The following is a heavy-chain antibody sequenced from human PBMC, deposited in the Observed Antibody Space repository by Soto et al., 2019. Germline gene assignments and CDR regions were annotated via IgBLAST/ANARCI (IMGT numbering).Heavy chain of an antibody. V-gene: IGHV4-59*08. CDR2: IYYSGST. J-gene: IGHJ4*02. Sequence: RIRQPQGKGLEWIGYIYYSGSTNYNPSLKSRVTISVDTSKNQFSLKLSSVTAADTAVYYCARRYGYSFDYWGQGTLVTVSS. CDR3: ARRYGYSFDY. D-gene: IGHD1-1*01.